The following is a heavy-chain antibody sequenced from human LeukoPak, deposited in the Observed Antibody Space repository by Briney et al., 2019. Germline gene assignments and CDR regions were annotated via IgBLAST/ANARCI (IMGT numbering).Heavy chain of an antibody. CDR1: GYTFTGYY. D-gene: IGHD5-24*01. Sequence: APVKVSCKASGYTFTGYYMHWVRQAPGQGLEWMEWINPNSGGTNYAQKFQGRVTMTRDTSISTAYMGLSRLRSDDTAVYYCARAVEMATISFDYWGQGTLVTVSS. V-gene: IGHV1-2*02. CDR2: INPNSGGT. J-gene: IGHJ4*02. CDR3: ARAVEMATISFDY.